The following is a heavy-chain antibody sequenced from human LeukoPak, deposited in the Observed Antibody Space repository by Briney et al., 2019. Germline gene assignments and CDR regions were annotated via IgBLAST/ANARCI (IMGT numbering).Heavy chain of an antibody. CDR3: ARDGGFTNWYFDL. CDR2: IYYSGST. CDR1: GGSISSSSYY. D-gene: IGHD3-16*01. Sequence: SETLSLTCTVSGGSISSSSYYWGWIRQPPGKGLEWIGYIYYSGSTYYNPSLKSRVTISVDTSKNQFSLKLSSVTAADTAVYYCARDGGFTNWYFDLWGRGTLVTVSS. V-gene: IGHV4-30-4*01. J-gene: IGHJ2*01.